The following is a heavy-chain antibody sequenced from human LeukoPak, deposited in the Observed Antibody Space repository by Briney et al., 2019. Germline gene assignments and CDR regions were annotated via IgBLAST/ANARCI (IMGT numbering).Heavy chain of an antibody. CDR3: ARDLTIFWAACDI. CDR1: GFTFSDYY. J-gene: IGHJ3*02. D-gene: IGHD3-9*01. Sequence: PGGSLRLSCAASGFTFSDYYMSWIRQAPGKGLEWVSYISSSGSTIYYADSEKGRFTISRDNAKDSLYLQMNSLRDEDTAVYYCARDLTIFWAACDIWGQGTMVTVSS. CDR2: ISSSGSTI. V-gene: IGHV3-11*04.